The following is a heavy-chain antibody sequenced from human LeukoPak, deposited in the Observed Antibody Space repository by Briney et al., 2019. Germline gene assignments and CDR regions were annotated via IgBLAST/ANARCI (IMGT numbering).Heavy chain of an antibody. CDR1: GYTFTGYY. D-gene: IGHD6-13*01. V-gene: IGHV1-2*06. CDR2: INPNSGGT. Sequence: ASVKVSCKASGYTFTGYYMHWVRQAPGQGLEWMGRINPNSGGTNYAQKFQGRVTVTRDTSISTAYMELSRLRSDDTAVYYCARQGIAINWFDPWGQGTLVTVSS. CDR3: ARQGIAINWFDP. J-gene: IGHJ5*02.